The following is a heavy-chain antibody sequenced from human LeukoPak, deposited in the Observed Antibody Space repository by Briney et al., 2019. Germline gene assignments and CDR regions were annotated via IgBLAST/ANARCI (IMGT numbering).Heavy chain of an antibody. D-gene: IGHD3-3*01. Sequence: VASVKVSCKASGYTFTSYGINWVRQAPGQGLEWMGWISAYNGNTNYAEKLQGRVSMTTDTSTSTAYMELRSLRSDDTAVYYWARDRDDSVYDFWSGHYKYYYYMDVWGKGTTVTVTS. CDR3: ARDRDDSVYDFWSGHYKYYYYMDV. J-gene: IGHJ6*03. V-gene: IGHV1-18*01. CDR1: GYTFTSYG. CDR2: ISAYNGNT.